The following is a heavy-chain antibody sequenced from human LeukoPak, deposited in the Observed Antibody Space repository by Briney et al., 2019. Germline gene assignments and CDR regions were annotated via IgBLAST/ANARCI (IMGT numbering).Heavy chain of an antibody. J-gene: IGHJ4*02. CDR2: FRPENDVP. CDR1: ENRLTQLP. D-gene: IGHD3/OR15-3a*01. CDR3: ATLLDSFWSGHSVPPEDY. Sequence: ASVRVSCKLSENRLTQLPMHWVRRAPGEGLEWVGGFRPENDVPIYAQKFQGRVAMTTDTSTDTAYMELRSLKSDDTAVYFCATLLDSFWSGHSVPPEDYWGQGTLVTVSS. V-gene: IGHV1-24*01.